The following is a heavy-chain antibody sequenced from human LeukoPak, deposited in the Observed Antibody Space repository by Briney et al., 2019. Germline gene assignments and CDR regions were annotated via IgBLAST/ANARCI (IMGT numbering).Heavy chain of an antibody. D-gene: IGHD6-13*01. V-gene: IGHV4-39*01. J-gene: IGHJ4*02. Sequence: AETLSLTCTVSGGSITITSSYWGWIRQPPGKGLEWIGSIYYGGNIYYSPSLKSRVTISVDTFKNQFSLNLSSVTAADTAMYYCATSSSWYRFDYWGQGTLVTVSS. CDR3: ATSSSWYRFDY. CDR2: IYYGGNI. CDR1: GGSITITSSY.